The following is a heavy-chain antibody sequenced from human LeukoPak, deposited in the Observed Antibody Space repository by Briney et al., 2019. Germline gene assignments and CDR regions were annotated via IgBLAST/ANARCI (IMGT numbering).Heavy chain of an antibody. CDR2: IYYSGST. D-gene: IGHD6-19*01. V-gene: IGHV4-59*01. CDR1: GGSISSYY. CDR3: ARGHLLNGWFKYDAFEI. J-gene: IGHJ3*02. Sequence: PSETLSLTCTVSGGSISSYYWSWIRQPPGKGLEWIGYIYYSGSTNYNPSLKSRVTISVDTSKNQFSLKLTSVTAADTAVYYCARGHLLNGWFKYDAFEIWGQGTMVTVSS.